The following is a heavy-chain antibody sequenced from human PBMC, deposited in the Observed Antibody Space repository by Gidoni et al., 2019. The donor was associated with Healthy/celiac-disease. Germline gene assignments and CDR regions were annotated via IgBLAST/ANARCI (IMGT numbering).Heavy chain of an antibody. J-gene: IGHJ6*02. CDR1: DGSFTAYY. Sequence: QVQLQQLGAGLLKPSETLSLTRAAYDGSFTAYYWSWIRQPPGKGLEWVGEVHHSRSTNYNPSLKYRVTISVATSKYQFSLKLSSVTAADTAVEYCAIDRRQLWLHGYYYYGMDVWGQGTTVTVSS. CDR2: VHHSRST. D-gene: IGHD5-18*01. CDR3: AIDRRQLWLHGYYYYGMDV. V-gene: IGHV4-34*01.